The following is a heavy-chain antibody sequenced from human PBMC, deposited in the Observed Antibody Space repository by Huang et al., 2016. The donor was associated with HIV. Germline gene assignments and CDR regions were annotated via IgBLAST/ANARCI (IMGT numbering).Heavy chain of an antibody. D-gene: IGHD1-26*01. V-gene: IGHV3-30*18. CDR1: GLTFNKFC. CDR2: ISYDGSSK. J-gene: IGHJ4*02. Sequence: QVQLVESGGGVVKPGRSLGLPCGAFGLTFNKFCMDLVRHAPGKGLEWVAIISYDGSSKYHADSVKGRFTISRDNSKNTVYLQMNSLRVEDTAVYYCAKDGRGSGTYYDYFEYWGQGTLVTVSS. CDR3: AKDGRGSGTYYDYFEY.